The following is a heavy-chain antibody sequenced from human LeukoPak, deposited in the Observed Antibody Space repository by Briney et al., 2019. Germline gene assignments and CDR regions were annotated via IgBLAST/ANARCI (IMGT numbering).Heavy chain of an antibody. CDR3: ARARTGSFYYFDY. V-gene: IGHV4-4*07. CDR1: GGSIGGNF. CDR2: MSTSGST. D-gene: IGHD1-1*01. Sequence: SETLSLTCAVSGGSIGGNFWSWIRQSAGKGLEWIGRMSTSGSTGYNPTLKSRVTLSVDTSKNQFSLRLRSVTAADSAVYYCARARTGSFYYFDYWGQGTLVTVSS. J-gene: IGHJ4*02.